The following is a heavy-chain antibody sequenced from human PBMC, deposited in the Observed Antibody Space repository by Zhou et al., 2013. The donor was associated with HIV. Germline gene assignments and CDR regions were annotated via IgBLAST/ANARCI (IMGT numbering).Heavy chain of an antibody. Sequence: QVQLVQSGAEVKKPGASVKVSCKASGYTFTSYHLHWVRQAPGQGLEWLGWINAYNGDTSYAQKFRGRVTMTTDTPTATAYMELTRLTSDDTAMYFCARVVSHIPPGAYWGQGTLVTVSS. CDR3: ARVVSHIPPGAY. CDR2: INAYNGDT. J-gene: IGHJ4*02. CDR1: GYTFTSYH. V-gene: IGHV1-18*04.